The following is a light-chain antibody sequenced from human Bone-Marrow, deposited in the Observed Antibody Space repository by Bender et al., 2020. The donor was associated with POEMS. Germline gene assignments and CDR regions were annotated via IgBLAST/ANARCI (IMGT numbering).Light chain of an antibody. CDR2: SKN. CDR3: SSWDDSLNGWV. CDR1: SSTFGNNA. V-gene: IGLV1-44*01. J-gene: IGLJ3*02. Sequence: SVLTQPPSASGTPGQSVTISRSGTSSTFGNNAAICNQPVPGTAHKLLIYSKNQRPTGVPDRFSAPTSGTAASLAIRGLHSGDEADYYCSSWDDSLNGWVFGGGTKLPVL.